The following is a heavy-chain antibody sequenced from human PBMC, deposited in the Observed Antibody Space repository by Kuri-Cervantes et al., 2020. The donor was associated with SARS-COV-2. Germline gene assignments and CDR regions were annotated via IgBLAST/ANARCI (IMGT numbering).Heavy chain of an antibody. CDR2: ISYDGSNK. V-gene: IGHV3-30-3*01. CDR1: GFTFSSYA. D-gene: IGHD1-1*01. Sequence: GGSLRLSCAASGFTFSSYAMHWVRQAPGKGLEWVAVISYDGSNKYYADSVKGRLTISRDNSKNTLYLQMNSLRAEDTAVYYCVRDGDHWNFDYWGQGTLVTVSS. J-gene: IGHJ4*02. CDR3: VRDGDHWNFDY.